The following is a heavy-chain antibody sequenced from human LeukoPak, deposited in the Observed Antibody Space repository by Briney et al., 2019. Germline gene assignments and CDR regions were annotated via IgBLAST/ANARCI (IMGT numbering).Heavy chain of an antibody. Sequence: GGSLRLSCAASGFNFSNQWMHWVRRAPGKGLMWVSQIKPDGSATSYSDSVRGRFTISRDNAKNTLDLLMSSLRAEDTAVYYCTRSLGDWGQGTLVTVSS. J-gene: IGHJ4*02. CDR1: GFNFSNQW. CDR2: IKPDGSAT. V-gene: IGHV3-74*01. CDR3: TRSLGD. D-gene: IGHD3-16*01.